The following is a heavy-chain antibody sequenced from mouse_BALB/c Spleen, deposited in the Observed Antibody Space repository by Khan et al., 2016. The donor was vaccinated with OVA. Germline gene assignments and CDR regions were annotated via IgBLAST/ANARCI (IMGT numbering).Heavy chain of an antibody. J-gene: IGHJ2*01. CDR3: ASMILKYYGSNFGGYYFDY. D-gene: IGHD1-1*01. V-gene: IGHV3-2*02. CDR2: ISYSGDT. CDR1: GYSITSDYA. Sequence: EVQLQESGPGLVKPSQSLSLTCTVTGYSITSDYAWNWIRQFPGNKLEWMGYISYSGDTAYNPSLKSRISITRDTSKNQFFLQLNSVTTEDTATYYCASMILKYYGSNFGGYYFDYWGQGTTLTVSS.